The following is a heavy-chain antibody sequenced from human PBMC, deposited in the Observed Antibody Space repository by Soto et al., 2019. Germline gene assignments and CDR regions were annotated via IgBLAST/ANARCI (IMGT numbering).Heavy chain of an antibody. Sequence: QVQLVQSGAEVKKPGSSVKVSCKASGGTFSSYAISWVRQAPGQGLEWMGGIIPIFGTANYAQKFQGRVTITADESTSTAYKELSSLRSEDTAVYYCARVIAAAGTVWFYPWGQGTLVTVYS. D-gene: IGHD6-13*01. V-gene: IGHV1-69*01. J-gene: IGHJ5*02. CDR1: GGTFSSYA. CDR3: ARVIAAAGTVWFYP. CDR2: IIPIFGTA.